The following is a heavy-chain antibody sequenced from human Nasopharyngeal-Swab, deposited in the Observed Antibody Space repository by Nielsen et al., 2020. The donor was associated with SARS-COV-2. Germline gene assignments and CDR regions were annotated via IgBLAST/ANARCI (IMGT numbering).Heavy chain of an antibody. J-gene: IGHJ6*02. V-gene: IGHV1-18*01. CDR1: GYTFTSYG. Sequence: ASVKVSCKASGYTFTSYGISWVRQAPGQGLEWMGWISAYNGNPNYAQKLQGRVTMTTDTSTSTAYMELRSLRSDDTAVYYCARGFHIVVVPAAIGGKYYYYYYGMDVWGQGTTVTVSS. D-gene: IGHD2-2*01. CDR3: ARGFHIVVVPAAIGGKYYYYYYGMDV. CDR2: ISAYNGNP.